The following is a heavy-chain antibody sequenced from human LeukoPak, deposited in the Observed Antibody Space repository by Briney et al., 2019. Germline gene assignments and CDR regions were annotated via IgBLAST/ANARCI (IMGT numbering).Heavy chain of an antibody. CDR1: GFTFSNSA. D-gene: IGHD3-10*01. Sequence: PGGSLRLSCAASGFTFSNSAMNWVRQAPGKGLEWVAVISYDGSNKYYSDSVKGRFTISRDNSKNTLYLQMNSLRAEDTAVYYCAKDMYCRGSGSYFNVDYWGQGTLVTVRS. J-gene: IGHJ4*02. CDR2: ISYDGSNK. CDR3: AKDMYCRGSGSYFNVDY. V-gene: IGHV3-30*18.